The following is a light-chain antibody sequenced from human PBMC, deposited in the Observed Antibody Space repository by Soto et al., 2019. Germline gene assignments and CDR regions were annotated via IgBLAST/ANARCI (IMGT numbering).Light chain of an antibody. Sequence: QSALTQPASVSGSPGQSITISCTGTSSDVGGYNYVSWYQQHPGKAPKLMIYEVNNRPSGVSHRFSGSKSGNTASLTISGLQAEDEADYYCNSYTSSSTYVFGTGTKDTVL. CDR1: SSDVGGYNY. CDR3: NSYTSSSTYV. J-gene: IGLJ1*01. CDR2: EVN. V-gene: IGLV2-14*01.